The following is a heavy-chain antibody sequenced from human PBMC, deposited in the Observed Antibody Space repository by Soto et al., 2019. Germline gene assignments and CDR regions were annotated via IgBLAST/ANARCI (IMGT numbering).Heavy chain of an antibody. CDR3: AKWGYCSSTSCSYYYYYYGMDV. CDR2: ISGSGGST. CDR1: GFTFSSYA. V-gene: IGHV3-23*01. J-gene: IGHJ6*02. Sequence: GGSLRLSCAASGFTFSSYAMSWVRQAPGKGLEWVSAISGSGGSTYYADSVKGRFTISRDNSKNTLYLQMNSLRAEDTAVYYCAKWGYCSSTSCSYYYYYYGMDVWGQGTTVTV. D-gene: IGHD2-2*01.